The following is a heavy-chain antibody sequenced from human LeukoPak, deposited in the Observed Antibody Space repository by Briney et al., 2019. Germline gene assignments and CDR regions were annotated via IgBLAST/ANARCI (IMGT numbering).Heavy chain of an antibody. CDR3: ATDRPSGGYKIDAFDI. J-gene: IGHJ3*02. Sequence: GASVKVSCKVSGYTLTELSMHWVRQAPGKGLEGMGGFDPEDGETIYAQKFQGRVTMTEDTSTDTAYMELSSLRSEDTAVYYCATDRPSGGYKIDAFDIWGQGTMVTVSS. D-gene: IGHD3-10*01. CDR2: FDPEDGET. V-gene: IGHV1-24*01. CDR1: GYTLTELS.